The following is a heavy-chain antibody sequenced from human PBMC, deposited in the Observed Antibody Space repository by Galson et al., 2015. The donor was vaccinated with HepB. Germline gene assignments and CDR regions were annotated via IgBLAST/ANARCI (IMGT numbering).Heavy chain of an antibody. CDR1: GFIFDHYA. CDR3: AKIITFMTDYYDSSGYYSH. J-gene: IGHJ4*02. V-gene: IGHV3-9*01. D-gene: IGHD3-22*01. Sequence: SLRLSCAASGFIFDHYAMHWVRQGPGKGLGWVSGISWNSGSIGYADSVKGRFTISRDNAKNSLDLQMNSLGAEDTALYFCAKIITFMTDYYDSSGYYSHWGQGTLVTVSP. CDR2: ISWNSGSI.